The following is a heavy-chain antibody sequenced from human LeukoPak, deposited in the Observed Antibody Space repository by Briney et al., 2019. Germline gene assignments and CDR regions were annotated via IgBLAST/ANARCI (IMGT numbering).Heavy chain of an antibody. CDR1: GFTFSSYG. J-gene: IGHJ4*02. Sequence: GGSLRLSCAASGFTFSSYGMHWVRQAPGKGLEWVAFIRYDGSNNYYADSVKGRFTISRDNSKNALYLQMNSLRAEDTAVYYCARGSSSSYYSSCYYWGQGTLVTVSS. CDR3: ARGSSSSYYSSCYY. CDR2: IRYDGSNN. V-gene: IGHV3-30*02. D-gene: IGHD6-13*01.